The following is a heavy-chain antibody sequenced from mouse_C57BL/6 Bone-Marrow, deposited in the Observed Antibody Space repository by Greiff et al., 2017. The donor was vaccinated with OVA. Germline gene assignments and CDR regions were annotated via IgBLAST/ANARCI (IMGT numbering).Heavy chain of an antibody. CDR1: GFTFSSYA. J-gene: IGHJ1*03. D-gene: IGHD1-1*01. CDR3: ARDYYGSSYSTGYFDV. CDR2: ISDGGSYT. Sequence: EVQRVESGGGLVKPGGSLKLSCAASGFTFSSYAMSWVRQTPEKRLEWVATISDGGSYTYYPDNVKGRFTISRDNAKNNLYLQMSHLKSEDTAMYYCARDYYGSSYSTGYFDVWGTGTTVTVSS. V-gene: IGHV5-4*01.